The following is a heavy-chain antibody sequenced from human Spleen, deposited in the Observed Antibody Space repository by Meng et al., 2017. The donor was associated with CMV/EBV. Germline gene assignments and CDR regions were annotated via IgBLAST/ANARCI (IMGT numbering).Heavy chain of an antibody. D-gene: IGHD1-20*01. CDR2: IKSRADGGTT. CDR1: GFTFSNAW. J-gene: IGHJ5*02. V-gene: IGHV3-15*01. Sequence: CGAFGFTFSNAWMSWVRQAPGKGLEWVGRIKSRADGGTTDYAAPVKGRFTISRDDSKNTLYLQMNSLKTEDTAVYYCTTDRITATFDPWGQGTLVTVSS. CDR3: TTDRITATFDP.